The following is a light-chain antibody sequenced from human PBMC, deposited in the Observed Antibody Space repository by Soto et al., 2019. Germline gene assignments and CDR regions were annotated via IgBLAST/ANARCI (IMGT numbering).Light chain of an antibody. CDR1: QGISTF. J-gene: IGKJ1*01. V-gene: IGKV1-39*01. CDR3: QHTRTTPRT. CDR2: GAS. Sequence: DIQMTQSPSSLFASVGDRVTITCRASQGISTFLHWYQQRQGKAPSLIIYGASNLQSGVPSRFSGRGSGTEFSLTISTLQPEDVATYYCQHTRTTPRTFGQGTKVEIK.